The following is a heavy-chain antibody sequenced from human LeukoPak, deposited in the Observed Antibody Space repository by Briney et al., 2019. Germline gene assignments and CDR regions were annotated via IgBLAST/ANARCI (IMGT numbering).Heavy chain of an antibody. V-gene: IGHV3-48*03. CDR3: ARVGYHYGMDV. Sequence: GSLRLSCAASGFAFSTHEMNWVRQAPGKGLEWVSYISSSGGGETIYYADSVKGRFSISRDNAKNSIYLQMNSLRAEDTAVYFCARVGYHYGMDVWGQGTTVTVSS. CDR2: ISSSGGGETI. CDR1: GFAFSTHE. J-gene: IGHJ6*02.